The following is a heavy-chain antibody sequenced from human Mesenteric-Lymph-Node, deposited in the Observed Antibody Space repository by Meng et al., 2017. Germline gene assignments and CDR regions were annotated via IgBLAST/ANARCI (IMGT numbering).Heavy chain of an antibody. CDR3: ARDSGPWELIFSLGKKGTTHAFDI. V-gene: IGHV4-39*07. CDR1: GGSISSSSYY. J-gene: IGHJ3*02. D-gene: IGHD1-26*01. CDR2: IYYSGST. Sequence: SETLSLTCTVSGGSISSSSYYWGWIRQPPGKGLEWIGNIYYSGSTYYNPSLKSRVTISVDTSKNQFSLKLSSVTAADTAVYYCARDSGPWELIFSLGKKGTTHAFDIWGQGTMVTVSS.